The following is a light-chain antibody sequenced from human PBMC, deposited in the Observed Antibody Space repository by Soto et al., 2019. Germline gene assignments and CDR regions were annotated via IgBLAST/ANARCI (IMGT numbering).Light chain of an antibody. V-gene: IGLV2-8*01. CDR2: EVN. CDR1: TSDIGGYAY. Sequence: QSALTQPPSASGSPGQSVAISCTGTTSDIGGYAYVSWYQQHPGKAPKLMIYEVNKRPSGVPDRFSGSKSGNTASLTVSGLQAEDEADYYCSSHGGNSPYVFGTGTKLTV. J-gene: IGLJ1*01. CDR3: SSHGGNSPYV.